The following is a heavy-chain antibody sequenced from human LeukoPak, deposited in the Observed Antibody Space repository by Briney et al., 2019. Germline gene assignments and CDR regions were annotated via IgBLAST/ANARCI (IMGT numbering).Heavy chain of an antibody. V-gene: IGHV1-2*02. CDR3: AKPCYYDSSGYPRD. J-gene: IGHJ4*02. Sequence: ASVKVSCKASGYTFTGHYMHWVRQAPGQGLEWMGWINPNSGVTNYAQKFQGRVTMTRDTSISTAYMELSSLRSDDTAVYYCAKPCYYDSSGYPRDWGQGTLVTVSS. CDR2: INPNSGVT. CDR1: GYTFTGHY. D-gene: IGHD3-22*01.